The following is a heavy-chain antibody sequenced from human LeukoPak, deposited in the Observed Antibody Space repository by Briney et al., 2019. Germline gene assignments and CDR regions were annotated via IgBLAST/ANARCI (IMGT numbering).Heavy chain of an antibody. CDR1: GDSISSYY. CDR3: ARDMVRGVKAYLSWFDP. J-gene: IGHJ5*02. CDR2: MYVSGST. V-gene: IGHV4-4*07. Sequence: SETLSLTCTVSGDSISSYYWRWIRQPAGKGLEWIGRMYVSGSTNYNPSLKSRVTMSVDTSKNQYSLKMTSVTAADTAFYYCARDMVRGVKAYLSWFDPWGQGILVTVST. D-gene: IGHD3-10*01.